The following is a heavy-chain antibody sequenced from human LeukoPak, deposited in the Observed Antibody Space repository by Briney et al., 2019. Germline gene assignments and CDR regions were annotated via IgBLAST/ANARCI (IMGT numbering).Heavy chain of an antibody. CDR2: ISGSGGST. J-gene: IGHJ5*02. CDR3: ARVSYSDFWSGYSS. D-gene: IGHD3-3*01. CDR1: GFTFSSYA. V-gene: IGHV3-23*01. Sequence: PGGSLRLSCAASGFTFSSYAMSWVRQAPGKGLEWVSAISGSGGSTYYADSVKGRFTISRDNSKNTLYLQMNSLSAEDTAVYYCARVSYSDFWSGYSSWGQGTLVTVSS.